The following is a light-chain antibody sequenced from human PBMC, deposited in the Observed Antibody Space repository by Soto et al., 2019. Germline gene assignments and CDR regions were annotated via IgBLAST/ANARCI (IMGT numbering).Light chain of an antibody. CDR1: QSVRSSY. Sequence: EIVLTQSPGTLSLSPWERATLSCRASQSVRSSYLAWYQQKPGQAPRLLIYGASSRATGIPDRFSGSGSGTDFTLTISRLEPEDFAVYYCQQYGSSPYTFGQGTKLEIK. J-gene: IGKJ2*01. CDR3: QQYGSSPYT. V-gene: IGKV3-20*01. CDR2: GAS.